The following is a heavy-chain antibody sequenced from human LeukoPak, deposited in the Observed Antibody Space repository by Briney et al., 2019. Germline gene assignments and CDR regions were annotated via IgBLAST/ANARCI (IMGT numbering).Heavy chain of an antibody. D-gene: IGHD3-22*01. CDR2: INYSGST. Sequence: SETLSLTCAVYGGSFSGYYWSWIRQPPVKGLEWIGEINYSGSTNYNPSLKSRVTISVDTSKNQFSLKLSFVTAADTAVYYCARDVNYYDSSGYPLPWGQGTLVTVS. V-gene: IGHV4-34*01. J-gene: IGHJ5*02. CDR1: GGSFSGYY. CDR3: ARDVNYYDSSGYPLP.